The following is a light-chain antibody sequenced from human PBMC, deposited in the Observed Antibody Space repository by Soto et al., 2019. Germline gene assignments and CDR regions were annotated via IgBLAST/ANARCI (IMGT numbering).Light chain of an antibody. CDR1: QSVSSS. CDR3: QQRTNWPYT. V-gene: IGKV3-11*01. CDR2: DAS. J-gene: IGKJ2*01. Sequence: EIVLTQSPATLSLSPGERATLSCRASQSVSSSLAWYQQKPGQAPRLLIYDASNRATGIPARFSGSGSGTDFTITISRLAPEDFAVYYCQQRTNWPYTFGQGTKLEIK.